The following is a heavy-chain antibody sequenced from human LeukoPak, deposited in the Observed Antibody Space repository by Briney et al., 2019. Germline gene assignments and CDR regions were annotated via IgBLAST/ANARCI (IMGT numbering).Heavy chain of an antibody. V-gene: IGHV3-48*02. Sequence: GGSLRLSCAASGFTFSSNNINWVCMAPWPGREWVSYISSSGSTIYYAGSVKGRFTISRDNAKNSLYLQMNSLRDEDTAVYYCARGNRGDYWGQGTLVTVSS. CDR3: ARGNRGDY. J-gene: IGHJ4*02. CDR1: GFTFSSNN. CDR2: ISSSGSTI. D-gene: IGHD2/OR15-2a*01.